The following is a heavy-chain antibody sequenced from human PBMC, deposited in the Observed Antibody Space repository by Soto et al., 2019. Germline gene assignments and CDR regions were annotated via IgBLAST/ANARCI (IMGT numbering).Heavy chain of an antibody. CDR2: IIPIFGTA. CDR3: ARGWSPYDSSGPYYYYGMDV. D-gene: IGHD3-22*01. J-gene: IGHJ6*02. Sequence: SVKVSCKASGGTFSSYAISWVRQAPGQGLEWMGGIIPIFGTANYAQKFQGRVTITADESTSTAYMELSSLRSEDTAVYYCARGWSPYDSSGPYYYYGMDVWGQGTTVTVSS. CDR1: GGTFSSYA. V-gene: IGHV1-69*13.